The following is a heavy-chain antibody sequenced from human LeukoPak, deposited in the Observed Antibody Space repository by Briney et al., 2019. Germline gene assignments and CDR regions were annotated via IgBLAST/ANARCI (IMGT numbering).Heavy chain of an antibody. CDR1: GGSISSSRYY. V-gene: IGHV4-39*01. D-gene: IGHD3-3*01. CDR2: IYYSGST. Sequence: PSETLSLTCTVSGGSISSSRYYWGWIRQPPGKGLEWIGSIYYSGSTYYNPSLKSRVTISVDTSKNQFSLKLSSVTAADTAVYYCARCPPVSHYDFWSGYLPPYYFDYWGQGTLVTVSS. CDR3: ARCPPVSHYDFWSGYLPPYYFDY. J-gene: IGHJ4*02.